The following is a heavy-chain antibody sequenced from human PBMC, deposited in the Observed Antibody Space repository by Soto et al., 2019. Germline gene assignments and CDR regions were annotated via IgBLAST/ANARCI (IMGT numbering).Heavy chain of an antibody. CDR1: GFTFSNAW. D-gene: IGHD3-3*01. Sequence: EVQLVESGGGLIERGGSLRLSCEASGFTFSNAWMNWVRQAPGKGLEWVGRIKTKTDGGTTQYAAPVRGRFTISRDDSKSTLSLQMNSMKTEDTGVYYCSTDGVGYGGQGTLVTVSA. CDR2: IKTKTDGGTT. J-gene: IGHJ4*02. V-gene: IGHV3-15*07. CDR3: STDGVGY.